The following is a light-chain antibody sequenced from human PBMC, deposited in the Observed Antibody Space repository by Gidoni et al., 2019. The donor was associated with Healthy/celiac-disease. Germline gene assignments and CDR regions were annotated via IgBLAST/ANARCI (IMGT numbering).Light chain of an antibody. CDR2: WAS. CDR3: QQYYSTPPT. J-gene: IGKJ1*01. V-gene: IGKV4-1*01. Sequence: DIVLTQSPDSLAVSLGERATINCKSSQSVLYSSNNKNYLAWYQQKPGQPPKLLIYWASTRESGVPDRISGSGSGTDFSLTISSLQAEDVAIYYCQQYYSTPPTFXQXTKVEI. CDR1: QSVLYSSNNKNY.